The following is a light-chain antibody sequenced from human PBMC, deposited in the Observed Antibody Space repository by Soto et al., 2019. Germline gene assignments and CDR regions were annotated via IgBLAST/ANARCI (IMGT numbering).Light chain of an antibody. V-gene: IGKV1-39*01. J-gene: IGKJ2*01. Sequence: DIQMPQSPSSPAASVGDRVTITCRASPSISSYLNWYQQKPGKAPKLLIYAASSLQSGVPSRFSGSGSGTDFTLTISSLQPEDFATDYFQQRYRTPPTFGQGTQLEIK. CDR3: QQRYRTPPT. CDR2: AAS. CDR1: PSISSY.